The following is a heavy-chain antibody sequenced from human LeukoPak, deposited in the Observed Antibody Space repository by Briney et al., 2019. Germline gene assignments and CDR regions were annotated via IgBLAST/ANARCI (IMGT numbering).Heavy chain of an antibody. CDR3: AREGGRYYDSSGYYPY. CDR1: GGSISSGSYY. D-gene: IGHD3-22*01. CDR2: IYTSGST. J-gene: IGHJ4*02. Sequence: SETLSLTCTVSGGSISSGSYYWSWIRQPAGKGLEWIGRIYTSGSTNYNPSLKSRVTISVDTSKNQFSLKLSSVTAADTAVYYCAREGGRYYDSSGYYPYWGQGTLVTVSS. V-gene: IGHV4-61*02.